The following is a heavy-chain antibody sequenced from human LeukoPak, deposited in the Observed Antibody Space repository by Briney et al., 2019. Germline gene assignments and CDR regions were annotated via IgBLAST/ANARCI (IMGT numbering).Heavy chain of an antibody. Sequence: GGSLRLSCAASGFAFSTYWMNWVRQAPGTGLEWVATIKEDGSEKHYVDSVKGRFTISRDNVKNSLYLQMNSLRAEDTAVYYCARTISTATASYWGQGTVVTVSS. D-gene: IGHD4-17*01. V-gene: IGHV3-7*04. CDR3: ARTISTATASY. CDR2: IKEDGSEK. J-gene: IGHJ4*02. CDR1: GFAFSTYW.